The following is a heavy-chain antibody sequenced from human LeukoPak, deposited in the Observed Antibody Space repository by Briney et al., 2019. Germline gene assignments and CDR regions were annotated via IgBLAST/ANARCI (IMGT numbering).Heavy chain of an antibody. CDR3: ASAGYDYVWGSYRYSDY. CDR1: GFTFSNYW. CDR2: INSDGSST. Sequence: GGSLRLSCAASGFTFSNYWMHWVRQAPGKGLVWVSRINSDGSSTSYADSVKGRFTISRDNAKNTLYLQMNSLRAEDTAVYYCASAGYDYVWGSYRYSDYWGQGTLVTVSS. D-gene: IGHD3-16*02. J-gene: IGHJ4*02. V-gene: IGHV3-74*01.